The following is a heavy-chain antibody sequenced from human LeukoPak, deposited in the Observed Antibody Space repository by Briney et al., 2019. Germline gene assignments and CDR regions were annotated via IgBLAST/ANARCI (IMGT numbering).Heavy chain of an antibody. Sequence: GASVKVSCKASGYTFTSYGISWVRQAPGQGLELMGWISAYNGNTNYAQKLQGRVTMTTDTSTSTAYMELRSLRSDDTAVYYCARGRHVLRYFDWLNPSYYFDYWGQGTLVTVSS. CDR2: ISAYNGNT. V-gene: IGHV1-18*01. J-gene: IGHJ4*02. D-gene: IGHD3-9*01. CDR3: ARGRHVLRYFDWLNPSYYFDY. CDR1: GYTFTSYG.